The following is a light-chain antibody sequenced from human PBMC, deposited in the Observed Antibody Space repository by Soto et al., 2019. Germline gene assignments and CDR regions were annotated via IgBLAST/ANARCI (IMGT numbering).Light chain of an antibody. CDR3: QESYISLWGP. CDR1: QNINTY. J-gene: IGKJ1*01. Sequence: DIQMTQSPSSLSASVGDRVTLACRTSQNINTYLNWYQQKPGKAPERLIYGASSLQSGVPSRFSGSGFGTDFTLTISSLHPEDFATYYSQESYISLWGPYGQGTKVDI. V-gene: IGKV1-39*01. CDR2: GAS.